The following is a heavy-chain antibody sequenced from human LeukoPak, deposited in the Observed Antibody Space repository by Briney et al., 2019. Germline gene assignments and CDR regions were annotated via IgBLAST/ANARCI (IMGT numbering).Heavy chain of an antibody. D-gene: IGHD3-9*01. V-gene: IGHV3-30*18. CDR1: GYSISTGYY. CDR3: AKGYYDILTGWVNYFDY. CDR2: ISYDGSNK. Sequence: LSLTCTVSGYSISTGYYWDWIRQPPGKGLEWVAVISYDGSNKYYADSVKGRFTISRDNSKNTLYLQMNSLRAEDTAVYYCAKGYYDILTGWVNYFDYWGQGTLVTVSS. J-gene: IGHJ4*02.